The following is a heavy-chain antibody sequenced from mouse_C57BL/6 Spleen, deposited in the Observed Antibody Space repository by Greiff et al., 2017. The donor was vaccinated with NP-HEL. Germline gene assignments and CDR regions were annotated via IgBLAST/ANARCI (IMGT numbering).Heavy chain of an antibody. D-gene: IGHD1-1*01. CDR1: GYAFTNYL. Sequence: QVQLQQSGAELVRPGTSVKVSCKASGYAFTNYLIEWVKQRPGQGLEWIGVINPGSGGTNYNEKFKGKATLTADKASSTAYMQHSSLTSEDSAAYFCARLSGSSYAMDYWGQGTSVTVSS. CDR3: ARLSGSSYAMDY. CDR2: INPGSGGT. J-gene: IGHJ4*01. V-gene: IGHV1-54*01.